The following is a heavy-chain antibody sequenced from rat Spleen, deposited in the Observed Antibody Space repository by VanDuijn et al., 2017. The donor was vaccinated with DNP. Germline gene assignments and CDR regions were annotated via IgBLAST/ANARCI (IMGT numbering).Heavy chain of an antibody. CDR2: IWADGFT. CDR1: GFSLTSNG. CDR3: TRGNPHYFDY. Sequence: QVQLKESGPGLMQPSETLSLTCTVSGFSLTSNGVGWVRQPPGKGLVWMGTIWADGFTNYNSVVQSRLSIKRDTSKSQVFLKMNSLQTEDTAIYSCTRGNPHYFDYWGQGVMVTVSS. D-gene: IGHD3-1*01. V-gene: IGHV2-72*01. J-gene: IGHJ2*01.